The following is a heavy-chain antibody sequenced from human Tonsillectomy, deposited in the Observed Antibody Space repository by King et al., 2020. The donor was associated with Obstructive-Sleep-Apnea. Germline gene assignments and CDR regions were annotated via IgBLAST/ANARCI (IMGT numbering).Heavy chain of an antibody. D-gene: IGHD4-23*01. V-gene: IGHV3-23*04. Sequence: VQLVESGGGLVQPGGSLRLSCAASGCTFSSYAMSWVRQAPGKGLEWVSVISDGGGGTYYGDSVKGRFTITRENSKNTMYLQMNSLRAEDTAVYYCAKGTTVIRDLPFQHWGQGTLVTVSS. CDR2: ISDGGGGT. J-gene: IGHJ1*01. CDR3: AKGTTVIRDLPFQH. CDR1: GCTFSSYA.